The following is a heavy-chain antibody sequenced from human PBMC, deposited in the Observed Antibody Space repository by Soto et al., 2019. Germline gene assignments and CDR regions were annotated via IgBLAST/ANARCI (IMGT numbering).Heavy chain of an antibody. CDR3: ARVSSRSGYYKTPYYMDV. CDR2: ISSSSSTI. D-gene: IGHD3-3*01. J-gene: IGHJ6*03. Sequence: PGGSLRLSCAASGFTFSSYSMNWVRQAPGKGLEWVSYISSSSSTIYYADSVKGRFTISRDNAKNSLYLQMNSLRAEDTAVYYCARVSSRSGYYKTPYYMDVWGKGTTVTVSS. V-gene: IGHV3-48*01. CDR1: GFTFSSYS.